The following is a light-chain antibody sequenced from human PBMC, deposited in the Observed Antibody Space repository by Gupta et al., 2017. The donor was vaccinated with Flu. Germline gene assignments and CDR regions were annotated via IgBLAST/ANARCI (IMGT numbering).Light chain of an antibody. CDR3: QTWGTGAVV. V-gene: IGLV4-69*01. J-gene: IGLJ2*01. Sequence: QLVLTQSPSASASLGASVKLTCTLSSGHSSYAIAWHQQQPEKGPRYLMKLNSDGSHSKGDGTPGRFSGSSSGAERYLTISSLQSEDEADYYCQTWGTGAVVFGGGTKLTVL. CDR1: SGHSSYA. CDR2: LNSDGSH.